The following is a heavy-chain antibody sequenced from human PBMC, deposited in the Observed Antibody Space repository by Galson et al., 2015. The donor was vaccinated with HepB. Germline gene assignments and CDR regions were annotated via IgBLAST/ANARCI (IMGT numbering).Heavy chain of an antibody. CDR1: GYTFTSYG. D-gene: IGHD3-22*01. CDR3: ARVSSNSDSSGYYQPTYFDY. CDR2: ISAYNGNT. Sequence: SAKVSCKASGYTFTSYGISWVRQAPGQGLEWMGWISAYNGNTNYAQKLQGRVTMTTDTSTSTAYMELRSLRSDDTAVYYCARVSSNSDSSGYYQPTYFDYWGQGTLVTVSS. J-gene: IGHJ4*02. V-gene: IGHV1-18*04.